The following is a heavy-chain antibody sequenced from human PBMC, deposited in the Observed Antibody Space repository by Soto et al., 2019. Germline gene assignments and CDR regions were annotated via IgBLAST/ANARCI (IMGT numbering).Heavy chain of an antibody. CDR3: ARDGIAVAGTDY. V-gene: IGHV3-11*04. D-gene: IGHD6-19*01. CDR1: GFDFGDYY. Sequence: GGSLRLSCTGSGFDFGDYYMSWIRQAPGKGLEWVSYIDSGDGTTYYTDSVKGRFTISRDNAKNSLYLQMNSLRDEDTAVYYCARDGIAVAGTDYWGQGTLVTVSS. CDR2: IDSGDGTT. J-gene: IGHJ4*02.